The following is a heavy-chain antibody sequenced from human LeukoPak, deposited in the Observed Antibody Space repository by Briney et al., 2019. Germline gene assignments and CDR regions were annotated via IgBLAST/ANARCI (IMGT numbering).Heavy chain of an antibody. CDR1: GFTFSSYA. D-gene: IGHD1-26*01. CDR3: ARALPRDGADY. CDR2: ISSSGSTI. J-gene: IGHJ4*02. V-gene: IGHV3-48*04. Sequence: GGSLRLSCAASGFTFSSYAMSWVRQAPGKGLEWVSYISSSGSTIYYADSVKGRFTISRDNAKNSLYLQMNSLRAEDTAVYYCARALPRDGADYWGQGTLVTVSS.